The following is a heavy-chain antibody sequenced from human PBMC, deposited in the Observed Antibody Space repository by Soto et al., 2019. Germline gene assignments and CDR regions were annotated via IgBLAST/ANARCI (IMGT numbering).Heavy chain of an antibody. CDR2: SIPIFGTA. J-gene: IGHJ4*02. V-gene: IGHV1-69*01. D-gene: IGHD3-22*01. CDR3: ARGPYDSSGYCFDY. Sequence: QVQLVQSGAEVKKPGSSVKVSCKASGGTFSSYAISWVRQAPGQGLEWMGGSIPIFGTANYAQKFQGRVTITADESTSTAYMELSSLRSEDTAVYYCARGPYDSSGYCFDYWGQGTLVTVSS. CDR1: GGTFSSYA.